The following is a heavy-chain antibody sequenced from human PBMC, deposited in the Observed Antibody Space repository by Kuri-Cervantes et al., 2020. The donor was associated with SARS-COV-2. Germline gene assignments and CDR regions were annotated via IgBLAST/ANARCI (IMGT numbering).Heavy chain of an antibody. CDR3: ASGGQLPYYYYYYYMDV. J-gene: IGHJ6*03. V-gene: IGHV3-7*01. CDR1: GFTFSSYE. D-gene: IGHD1-1*01. Sequence: GESLKISCAASGFTFSSYEMNWVRQAPGKGLEWVANIKQDGSEKYYVDSVKGRFTISRDNAKNSLYLQMNSLRAEDTAVYYCASGGQLPYYYYYYYMDVWGKGTTVTVSS. CDR2: IKQDGSEK.